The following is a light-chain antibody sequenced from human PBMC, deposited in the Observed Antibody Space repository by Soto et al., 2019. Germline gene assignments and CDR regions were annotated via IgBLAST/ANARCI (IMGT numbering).Light chain of an antibody. Sequence: EIVLTQSPGSLSLSPGERATLSCRASKSVPGNYLAWFQQKRGQAPRLLVYGASSRATGIPDRFSGSGSGTDFTLTISRLDPEEFALYYCHQYTSPPWTVRQGTKVESK. CDR1: KSVPGNY. V-gene: IGKV3-20*01. J-gene: IGKJ1*01. CDR2: GAS. CDR3: HQYTSPPWT.